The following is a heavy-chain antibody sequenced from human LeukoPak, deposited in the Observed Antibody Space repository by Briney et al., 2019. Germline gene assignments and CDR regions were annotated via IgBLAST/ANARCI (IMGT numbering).Heavy chain of an antibody. CDR1: GFTFSSYG. CDR3: ARDYGAMIVVGIDY. D-gene: IGHD3-22*01. J-gene: IGHJ4*02. CDR2: IWYDGSNK. V-gene: IGHV3-33*01. Sequence: GGSLRLSCAASGFTFSSYGMHWVRQAPGKGLEWVAVIWYDGSNKYYADSVKGRFTISRDNSKNTLYLQMNSLRAEDTAVYYCARDYGAMIVVGIDYWGQGTLVTVSS.